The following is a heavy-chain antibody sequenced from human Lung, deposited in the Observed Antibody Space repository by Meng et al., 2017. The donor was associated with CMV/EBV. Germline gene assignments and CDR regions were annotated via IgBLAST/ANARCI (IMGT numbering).Heavy chain of an antibody. CDR2: INHSGSN. J-gene: IGHJ5*02. CDR3: APRQLLYRFWFHP. Sequence: CAVYGGSFSGYYWSWIRQPPGKGLEWIGEINHSGSNNYNPSLKGRVTISIDTSKNQFSLKLSSATAADTAVYYCAPRQLLYRFWFHPWGQGTLVTVSS. V-gene: IGHV4-34*01. D-gene: IGHD2-2*01. CDR1: GGSFSGYY.